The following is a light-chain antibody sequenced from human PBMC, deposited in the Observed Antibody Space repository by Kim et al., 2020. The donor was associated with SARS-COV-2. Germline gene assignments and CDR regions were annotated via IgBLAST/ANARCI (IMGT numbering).Light chain of an antibody. CDR3: AAWDDHLSGVV. CDR2: RID. J-gene: IGLJ2*01. V-gene: IGLV1-47*01. Sequence: GQTVTRSCSGTSPNIGSNSGYWFSQLPGTAPKLLIYRIDQRPSGVPDRFSGSKSGTSASLAISGLRSEDEADDYCAAWDDHLSGVVFGGGTQLTVL. CDR1: SPNIGSNS.